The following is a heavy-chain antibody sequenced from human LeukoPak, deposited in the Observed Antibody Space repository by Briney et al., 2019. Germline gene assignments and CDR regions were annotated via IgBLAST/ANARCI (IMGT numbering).Heavy chain of an antibody. CDR2: INPNSGGT. J-gene: IGHJ4*02. CDR1: GYTFTGYC. CDR3: ARGSIFGVVIGFDY. V-gene: IGHV1-2*02. D-gene: IGHD3-3*01. Sequence: ASVKVSCKASGYTFTGYCMHWVRQAPGQGLEWMGWINPNSGGTNYAQKFQGRVTMTRDTSISTAYMELSRLRSDDTAVYYCARGSIFGVVIGFDYWGQGTLVTVSS.